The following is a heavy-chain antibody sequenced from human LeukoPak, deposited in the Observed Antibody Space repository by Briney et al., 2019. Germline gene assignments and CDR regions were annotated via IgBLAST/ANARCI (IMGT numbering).Heavy chain of an antibody. J-gene: IGHJ5*02. CDR2: ISGSGANT. Sequence: GGSLRLSCAVSGLTFSSYAMTWVRQAPGKGLEWVSAISGSGANTYYADSVKGRFTISRDNSKNTVYLQMNSLRAEDTAVYYCARWMADCSGGSCHGHWFDPWGQGTLVTVSS. CDR1: GLTFSSYA. CDR3: ARWMADCSGGSCHGHWFDP. D-gene: IGHD2-15*01. V-gene: IGHV3-23*01.